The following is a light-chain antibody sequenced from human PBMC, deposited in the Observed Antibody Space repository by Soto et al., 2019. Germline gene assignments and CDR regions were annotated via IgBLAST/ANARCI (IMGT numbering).Light chain of an antibody. CDR2: EVS. CDR1: SSDVGAYNY. V-gene: IGLV2-8*01. CDR3: SSYAGSNNLV. Sequence: QSALTQPPSASGCPGQSVTISCTGTSSDVGAYNYVSWYQQPPGKAPKLMIYEVSKRPSGVPDRFSGSRSGNTASLTVSGLQAEDEADYYCSSYAGSNNLVFGGGTQLTVL. J-gene: IGLJ7*01.